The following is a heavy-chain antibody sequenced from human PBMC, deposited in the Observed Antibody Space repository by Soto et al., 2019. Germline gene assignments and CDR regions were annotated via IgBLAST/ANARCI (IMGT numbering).Heavy chain of an antibody. CDR1: GVSFSTSGGG. Sequence: QITLNESGPTLVKPTQTLTLTCTFSGVSFSTSGGGVGWIRQPPGKALEWLALIYWDDDERYSASLKSRLTITRDTSKNQVVLKMTNMEPDDTATYYCAHQIGLNNWFDPWGQGIMVTVSS. CDR2: IYWDDDE. V-gene: IGHV2-5*02. CDR3: AHQIGLNNWFDP. J-gene: IGHJ5*02. D-gene: IGHD3-16*01.